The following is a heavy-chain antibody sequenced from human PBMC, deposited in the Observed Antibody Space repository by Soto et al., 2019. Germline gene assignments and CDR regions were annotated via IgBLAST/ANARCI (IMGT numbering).Heavy chain of an antibody. V-gene: IGHV3-23*01. Sequence: GGSLRLSCAASGFTFSSYAMSWVRQAPGKGLEWVSAISGSGGSTYYADSVKGRFTISRDNSKNTLYLQMNSLRAEDTAVYYCAKDGMGSPHDYYYYGMDVWGQGTTVTVSS. CDR3: AKDGMGSPHDYYYYGMDV. J-gene: IGHJ6*02. CDR2: ISGSGGST. D-gene: IGHD3-10*01. CDR1: GFTFSSYA.